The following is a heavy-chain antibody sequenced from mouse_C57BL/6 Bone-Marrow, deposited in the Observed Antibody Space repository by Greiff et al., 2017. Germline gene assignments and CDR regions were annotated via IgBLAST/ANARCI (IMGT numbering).Heavy chain of an antibody. J-gene: IGHJ4*01. D-gene: IGHD1-1*01. CDR2: IFPGSGST. CDR1: GYTFTDYY. CDR3: ARNGITTVVAPYYYAMDY. V-gene: IGHV1-75*01. Sequence: QVQLQQSGPELVKPGASVKISCKASGYTFTDYYINWVKQRPGQGLEWIGWIFPGSGSTYYNEKFKGKATLTVDKSSSTAYMLLSSLTSEDSAVYFCARNGITTVVAPYYYAMDYWGQGTSVTVSS.